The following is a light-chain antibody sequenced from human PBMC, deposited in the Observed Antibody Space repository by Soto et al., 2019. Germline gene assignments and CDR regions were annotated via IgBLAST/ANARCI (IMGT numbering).Light chain of an antibody. CDR1: TSDIGGYKY. CDR2: DVT. Sequence: QSALTQPPSVSGSPGQSFTISCTGTTSDIGGYKYVSWYQQLPGKAPKLMIFDVTKRPSGVPDRFSGSNSGNTASLTISGLQAEDEAIYYCCSYARTTHVFGTRTKVTVL. V-gene: IGLV2-11*01. CDR3: CSYARTTHV. J-gene: IGLJ1*01.